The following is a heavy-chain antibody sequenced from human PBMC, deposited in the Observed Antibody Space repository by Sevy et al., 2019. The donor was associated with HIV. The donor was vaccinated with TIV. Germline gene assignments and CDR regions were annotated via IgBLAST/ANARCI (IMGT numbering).Heavy chain of an antibody. CDR2: ISGSGDSK. Sequence: GGSLRLSCEASGFTFNSHAMTWVRQAPGKGLEWVSAISGSGDSKYYAGSVKGRVTISRDNSKNIMYLQMTSLGADDTAVYYCAKSSLPYSDYHFDFWGQGPVVTVSS. J-gene: IGHJ4*02. CDR3: AKSSLPYSDYHFDF. V-gene: IGHV3-23*01. CDR1: GFTFNSHA. D-gene: IGHD6-13*01.